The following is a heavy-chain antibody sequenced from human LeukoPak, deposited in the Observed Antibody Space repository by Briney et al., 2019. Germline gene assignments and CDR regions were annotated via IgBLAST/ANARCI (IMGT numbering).Heavy chain of an antibody. CDR1: GYSISSGYY. J-gene: IGHJ4*02. D-gene: IGHD5-12*01. CDR2: IYHSGST. V-gene: IGHV4-38-2*02. Sequence: SETLSLTCTVSGYSISSGYYWGWIRQPPGKGLEWIGSIYHSGSTYYNPSLKSRVTISVDTSKNQFSLKLSSVTAADTAVYYCARDSGYVDWGQGTLVTVSS. CDR3: ARDSGYVD.